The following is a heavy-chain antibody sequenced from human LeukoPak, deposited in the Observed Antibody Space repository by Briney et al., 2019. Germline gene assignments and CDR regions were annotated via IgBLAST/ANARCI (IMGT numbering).Heavy chain of an antibody. D-gene: IGHD3-3*01. CDR3: ARETRLQQHYDFWSGETNFDY. V-gene: IGHV3-30-3*01. Sequence: GGSLRLSCAASGFTFSSYAMHWVRQAPGKGLEWVAVISYDGSNKYYADSVKGRFTISRDNSKNTLYLQMNSLRAEDTAVYYCARETRLQQHYDFWSGETNFDYWGQGTLVTVSS. CDR1: GFTFSSYA. CDR2: ISYDGSNK. J-gene: IGHJ4*02.